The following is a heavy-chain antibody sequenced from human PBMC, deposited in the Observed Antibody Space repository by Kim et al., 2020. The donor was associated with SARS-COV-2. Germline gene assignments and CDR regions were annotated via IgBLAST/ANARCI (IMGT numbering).Heavy chain of an antibody. Sequence: ASVKVSCKASGYAFSTYAINWVRQAPGQGLEWMGWINTNTGNPTYAQDFTGRFVFSLDTSVSTTYLLISSLNAEDTAVYYCARINANWYFDLWGRGTLVTVSS. J-gene: IGHJ2*01. V-gene: IGHV7-4-1*02. CDR3: ARINANWYFDL. CDR2: INTNTGNP. CDR1: GYAFSTYA.